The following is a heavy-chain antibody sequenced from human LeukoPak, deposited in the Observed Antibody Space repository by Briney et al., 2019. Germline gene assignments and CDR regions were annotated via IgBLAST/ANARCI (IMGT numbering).Heavy chain of an antibody. CDR1: GYTFTGYY. J-gene: IGHJ4*02. V-gene: IGHV1-2*02. D-gene: IGHD3-3*01. Sequence: GASVKVSCKASGYTFTGYYMHWVRQAPGQGLEWMGWINPNSGGTNYAQKFQGRVTMTRDTSISTAYMELSRLRSDDTAVYYCARDLDSYYDFWSGLHRPFDYWGQGTLVTVSS. CDR2: INPNSGGT. CDR3: ARDLDSYYDFWSGLHRPFDY.